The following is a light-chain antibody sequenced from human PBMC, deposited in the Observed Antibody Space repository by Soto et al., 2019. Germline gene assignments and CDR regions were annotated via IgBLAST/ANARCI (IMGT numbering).Light chain of an antibody. V-gene: IGKV1-9*01. CDR3: QQLSTYPRT. Sequence: IQVTQSPSSLSASVVDRVTITCRASQGISSYLAWYQQKPGKAPKLLIYATSTLQGGVPSRFSGSGSGTDFTLTISSLQPEDFATYYCQQLSTYPRTFGQGTKVDIK. CDR2: ATS. CDR1: QGISSY. J-gene: IGKJ1*01.